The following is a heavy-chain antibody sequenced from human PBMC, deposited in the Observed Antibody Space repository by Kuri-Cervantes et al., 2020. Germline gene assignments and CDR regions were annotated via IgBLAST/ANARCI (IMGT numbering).Heavy chain of an antibody. CDR3: AKGVY. CDR1: GFTFSGSA. V-gene: IGHV3-23*01. CDR2: ISANGGGT. J-gene: IGHJ4*02. Sequence: GESLKISCAASGFTFSGSAMSWVRQAPGKGLGWVSLISANGGGTYYADSVKGRFTISRDNSKNTLYLQMNSLRAEDTAVYYCAKGVYWGQGTLVTVSS.